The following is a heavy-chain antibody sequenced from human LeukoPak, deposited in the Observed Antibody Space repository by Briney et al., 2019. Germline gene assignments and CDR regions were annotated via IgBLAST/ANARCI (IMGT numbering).Heavy chain of an antibody. D-gene: IGHD3-16*01. V-gene: IGHV3-9*01. CDR3: AKDRRGAGLDAFDI. CDR2: ISWNSGSI. J-gene: IGHJ3*02. CDR1: GFTFDDYA. Sequence: GRSLRLSCAASGFTFDDYAMHWVRQAPGKGLEWVSGISWNSGSIGYADSVKGRFTISRDNAKNSLYLQMNSLRAEDTALYYCAKDRRGAGLDAFDIWGQGTMVTVSS.